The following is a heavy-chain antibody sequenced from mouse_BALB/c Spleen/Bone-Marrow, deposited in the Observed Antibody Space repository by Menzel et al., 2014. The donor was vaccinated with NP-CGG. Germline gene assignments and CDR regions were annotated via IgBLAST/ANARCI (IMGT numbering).Heavy chain of an antibody. CDR3: TRDQRYGNYIYAMDY. CDR1: GFTFSSYT. V-gene: IGHV5-6-4*01. J-gene: IGHJ4*01. Sequence: EVKLMESGGGLVKPGGSLKLSCAASGFTFSSYTMSWVRQTPEKRLEWVATISTGGSYTDYPDSVKGRFTISRDNAKNTLYLQMSSLKSEDTAMYYCTRDQRYGNYIYAMDYWGLGTSVTVSS. D-gene: IGHD2-10*02. CDR2: ISTGGSYT.